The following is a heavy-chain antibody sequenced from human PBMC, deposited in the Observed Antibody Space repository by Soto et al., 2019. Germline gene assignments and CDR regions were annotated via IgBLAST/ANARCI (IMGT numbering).Heavy chain of an antibody. D-gene: IGHD3-9*01. Sequence: SETLSLTCAVYGGSFSGYYWSWIRQPPGKGLEWIGEINHSGSTNYNPSLKSRVTISVDTSKNQFSLKLSSVTAADTAVYYCARGPRRGDILTGYYPYYYYGMDVGGQGTTVTVSS. CDR1: GGSFSGYY. J-gene: IGHJ6*02. CDR2: INHSGST. V-gene: IGHV4-34*01. CDR3: ARGPRRGDILTGYYPYYYYGMDV.